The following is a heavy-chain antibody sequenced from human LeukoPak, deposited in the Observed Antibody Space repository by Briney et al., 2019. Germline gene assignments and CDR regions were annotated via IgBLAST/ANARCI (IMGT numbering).Heavy chain of an antibody. V-gene: IGHV5-51*01. CDR1: GYSFTNYW. D-gene: IGHD4/OR15-4a*01. CDR3: ARHAFHMVRTYHFDY. Sequence: GESLKISCKGSGYSFTNYWIGWVRQMPGKGLEWMGIIHPSDSETTYSPSFQGQVTMSVDKSISTAYLQWNSLKASDTAMYYCARHAFHMVRTYHFDYWGQGTLVTVSS. J-gene: IGHJ4*02. CDR2: IHPSDSET.